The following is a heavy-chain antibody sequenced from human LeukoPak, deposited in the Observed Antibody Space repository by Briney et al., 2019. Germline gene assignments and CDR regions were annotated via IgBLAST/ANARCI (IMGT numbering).Heavy chain of an antibody. CDR3: AKSMNYYDSSGYFDY. Sequence: PGGSLRLSCAVSGFTFSSYAMSWVRQAPGKGLEWVSAISGSGGSTYYADSVKGRFTISRDNSKNTLYLQMNSLRAEDTAVYYCAKSMNYYDSSGYFDYWGQGTLVTVSS. D-gene: IGHD3-22*01. CDR2: ISGSGGST. CDR1: GFTFSSYA. V-gene: IGHV3-23*01. J-gene: IGHJ4*02.